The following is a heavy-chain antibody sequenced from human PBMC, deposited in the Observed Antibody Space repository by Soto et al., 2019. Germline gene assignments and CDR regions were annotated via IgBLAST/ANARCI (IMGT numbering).Heavy chain of an antibody. CDR1: CYTFTSYG. CDR2: ISAYKGNT. V-gene: IGHV1-18*01. D-gene: IGHD4-17*01. Sequence: ASVKVSCKASCYTFTSYGISWFRHSPGQWLEWMGWISAYKGNTNYAQKLQGRVTMTTDTSTSTAYMELRSLRSDDTAVYYCARDSDYGDYEDYYGMDVWGQGTTVTVSS. J-gene: IGHJ6*02. CDR3: ARDSDYGDYEDYYGMDV.